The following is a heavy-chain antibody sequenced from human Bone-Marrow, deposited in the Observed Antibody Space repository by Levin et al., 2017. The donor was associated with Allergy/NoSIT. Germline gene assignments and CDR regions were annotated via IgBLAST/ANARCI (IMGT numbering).Heavy chain of an antibody. Sequence: ASVKVSCAASGITFSNYPMTWVRQAPGKGLEWVSAISGSGASTYYARSVRGRFTISRDNSQNKVFLQISSLSVDDTAIYYCAKRMRASLAGLDVWGQGTTVTVSS. J-gene: IGHJ6*02. V-gene: IGHV3-23*01. CDR3: AKRMRASLAGLDV. CDR2: ISGSGAST. D-gene: IGHD6-25*01. CDR1: GITFSNYP.